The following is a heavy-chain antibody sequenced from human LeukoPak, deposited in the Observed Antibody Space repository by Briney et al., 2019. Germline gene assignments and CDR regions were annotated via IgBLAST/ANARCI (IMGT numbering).Heavy chain of an antibody. V-gene: IGHV4-34*11. D-gene: IGHD1-1*01. CDR1: GASFTGYY. Sequence: SETLSLTCDVYGASFTGYYWSWIRQSPGKGLEWIGYIYYSGSTNYNPSLKSRVTLSVDTSRNQFSLSLRSMTAADTAVYYCARTEPSGTTSHWGQGTLVTVSS. CDR3: ARTEPSGTTSH. J-gene: IGHJ4*02. CDR2: IYYSGST.